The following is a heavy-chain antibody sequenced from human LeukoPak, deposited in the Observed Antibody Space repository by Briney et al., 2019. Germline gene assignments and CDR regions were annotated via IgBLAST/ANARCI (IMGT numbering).Heavy chain of an antibody. Sequence: ASVKVSCKASGYTFTGYYMHWVRRAPGQGLEWMGWINPNSGGTNYAQKFQGRVTMTRDTSISTAYMELSRLRSDDTAVYYCARGTYYYDSSGYFGYWGQGTLVTVSS. CDR2: INPNSGGT. V-gene: IGHV1-2*02. CDR3: ARGTYYYDSSGYFGY. CDR1: GYTFTGYY. J-gene: IGHJ4*02. D-gene: IGHD3-22*01.